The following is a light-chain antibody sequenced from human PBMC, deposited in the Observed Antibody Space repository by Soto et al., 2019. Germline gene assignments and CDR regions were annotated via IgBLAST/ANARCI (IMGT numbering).Light chain of an antibody. V-gene: IGKV3-15*01. Sequence: EIAMTQSPDTLSVSPGDRATLSCRASQGVRSDLAWYQQKAGQSPGLLIYGASTRAAETPARFSGSGSETEFTLTISSLQSEDFAVYYCQQYSKWPLTFGGGTKV. CDR1: QGVRSD. J-gene: IGKJ4*01. CDR3: QQYSKWPLT. CDR2: GAS.